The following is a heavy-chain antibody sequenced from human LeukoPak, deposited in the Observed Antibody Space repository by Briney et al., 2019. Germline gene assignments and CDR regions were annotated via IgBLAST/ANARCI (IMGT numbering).Heavy chain of an antibody. J-gene: IGHJ4*02. CDR3: ARMGAVALSLIDY. CDR1: GGSFSGYY. CDR2: INHSGST. Sequence: SETLSLTCAVYGGSFSGYYWRWIRQPPGKGLEWIGEINHSGSTNYNPSLKSRVTISVDTPKNQFSLKLSSVTAADTAVYYCARMGAVALSLIDYWGQGTLVTVSS. V-gene: IGHV4-34*01. D-gene: IGHD6-19*01.